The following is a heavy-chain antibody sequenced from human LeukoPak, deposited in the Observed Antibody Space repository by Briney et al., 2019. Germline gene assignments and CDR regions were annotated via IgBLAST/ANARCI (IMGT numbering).Heavy chain of an antibody. CDR2: INTDGSST. D-gene: IGHD6-19*01. Sequence: GGSLRLSCAASGFIFSSYWMHWVRHAPGKGLAWVSRINTDGSSTSYADSVKGRFTISRDNAKNTLYLQMNSLRAEDTAVYYCARDRDNVAGTRGYFDYWGQGTLVTVSS. V-gene: IGHV3-74*01. J-gene: IGHJ4*02. CDR3: ARDRDNVAGTRGYFDY. CDR1: GFIFSSYW.